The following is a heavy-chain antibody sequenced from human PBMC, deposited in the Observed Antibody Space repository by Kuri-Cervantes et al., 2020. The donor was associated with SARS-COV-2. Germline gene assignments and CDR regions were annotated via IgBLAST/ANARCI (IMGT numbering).Heavy chain of an antibody. Sequence: ETLSLTCVVSGGAINTYNWWTWVRQAPGKGLEWVSIIYSDGSTYYADSVKGRFTISRDNSKNTLYLQMNSLRAEDTAVYYCARDLVDSSGYSGLGYWGQGTLVTVSS. V-gene: IGHV3-53*01. CDR3: ARDLVDSSGYSGLGY. CDR1: GGAINTYNW. D-gene: IGHD3-22*01. J-gene: IGHJ4*02. CDR2: IYSDGST.